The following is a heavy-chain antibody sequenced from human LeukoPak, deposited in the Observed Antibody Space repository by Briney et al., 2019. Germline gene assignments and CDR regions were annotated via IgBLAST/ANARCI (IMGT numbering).Heavy chain of an antibody. CDR2: ISANGGAT. CDR1: GFTFSNFA. J-gene: IGHJ4*02. Sequence: PGGSLRLSCAASGFTFSNFAMSWVRQAPGKGLECVSLISANGGATYYADSVKGRFTISRDNSKSTLCLQMNSLRADDTAVYYCAKASGSPYYFDYWGQGTLVTVSS. CDR3: AKASGSPYYFDY. V-gene: IGHV3-23*01. D-gene: IGHD3-10*01.